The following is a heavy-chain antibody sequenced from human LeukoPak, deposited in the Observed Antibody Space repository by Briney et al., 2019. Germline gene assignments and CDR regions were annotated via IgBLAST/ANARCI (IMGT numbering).Heavy chain of an antibody. Sequence: SVKVSCKASGGTFSSYAIGWVRQAPGQGLEWMGGIIPIFGTANYAQKFQGRVTITADEPTSTAYMELSSQRSEDTAVYYCARGELLWFGELSAHFDYWGQGTLVTVSS. CDR2: IIPIFGTA. D-gene: IGHD3-10*01. CDR1: GGTFSSYA. CDR3: ARGELLWFGELSAHFDY. J-gene: IGHJ4*02. V-gene: IGHV1-69*13.